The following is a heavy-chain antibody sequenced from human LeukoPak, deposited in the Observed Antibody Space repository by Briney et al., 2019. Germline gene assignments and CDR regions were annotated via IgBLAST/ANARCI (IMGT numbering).Heavy chain of an antibody. CDR2: IYYSGST. Sequence: SETMSLTCTVAGGSISSYYWSWIRQPPGKGLEWIGYIYYSGSTSYNPSLKSRVTISVDTSKKQFSLKLSSVTAADTAFYYCARYIVSYPHDAFDIWGQGTMVTVSS. CDR3: ARYIVSYPHDAFDI. D-gene: IGHD1-26*01. J-gene: IGHJ3*02. V-gene: IGHV4-59*01. CDR1: GGSISSYY.